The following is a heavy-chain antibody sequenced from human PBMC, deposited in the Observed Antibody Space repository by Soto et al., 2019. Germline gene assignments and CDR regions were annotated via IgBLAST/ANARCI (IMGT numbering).Heavy chain of an antibody. CDR3: ARDPRFYDILTGYYTGAFDI. V-gene: IGHV4-31*03. Sequence: QVQLQESGPGLVKPSQTLSLTCTVSGGSISSGGYYWSWIRQHPGKGLEWIGYIYYSGSTYYNPSLKSRVTISVDTSKNQFSRKLSSVTAADTAVYYCARDPRFYDILTGYYTGAFDIWGQGTMVTVSS. J-gene: IGHJ3*02. CDR2: IYYSGST. CDR1: GGSISSGGYY. D-gene: IGHD3-9*01.